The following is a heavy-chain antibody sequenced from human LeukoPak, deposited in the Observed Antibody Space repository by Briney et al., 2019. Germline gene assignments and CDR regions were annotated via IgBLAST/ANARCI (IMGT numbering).Heavy chain of an antibody. V-gene: IGHV3-48*04. Sequence: GGSLRLSCVASEFTFSCYSMIWVRQAPGKGLEWISYISNGSGNRYYADSVKGRFTISRDNAKNLLYLQMNNLSADDTAVYYCARAAKWEFYHYYMDVWGKGTTVAVSS. D-gene: IGHD1-26*01. CDR3: ARAAKWEFYHYYMDV. J-gene: IGHJ6*03. CDR1: EFTFSCYS. CDR2: ISNGSGNR.